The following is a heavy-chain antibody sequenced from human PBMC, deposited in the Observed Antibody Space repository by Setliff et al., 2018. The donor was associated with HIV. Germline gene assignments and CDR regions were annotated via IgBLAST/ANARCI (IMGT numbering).Heavy chain of an antibody. Sequence: SETLSLTCAVSDYSISSDYYWGWIRQPPGKGLEWIGEISHSGRTNYNPSLKSRVTISVDTSKNQFSLKLSSVTAADTAVYYCARGPLDSSGYRSDAFDIWGQGTMVTVSS. CDR3: ARGPLDSSGYRSDAFDI. D-gene: IGHD3-22*01. V-gene: IGHV4-38-2*01. J-gene: IGHJ3*02. CDR1: DYSISSDYY. CDR2: ISHSGRT.